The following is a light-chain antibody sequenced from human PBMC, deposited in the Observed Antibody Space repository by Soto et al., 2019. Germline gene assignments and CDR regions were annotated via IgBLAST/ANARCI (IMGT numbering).Light chain of an antibody. CDR2: DTS. J-gene: IGKJ5*01. V-gene: IGKV3-11*01. Sequence: EIVLTQSPGTLSLSPGERATLSCRASQTLRGLLAWYQQRPGQPPRLLIYDTSNRATGIPARFSGSGSGTDFTLTISGLEPADLGVYYCQQRHNWPITFGQGTRLEIK. CDR3: QQRHNWPIT. CDR1: QTLRGL.